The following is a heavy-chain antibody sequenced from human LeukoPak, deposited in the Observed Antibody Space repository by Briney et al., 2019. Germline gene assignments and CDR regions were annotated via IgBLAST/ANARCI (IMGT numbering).Heavy chain of an antibody. CDR1: GFTFSSYA. D-gene: IGHD6-13*01. CDR3: AKSSSWTYHYLDY. V-gene: IGHV3-23*01. J-gene: IGHJ4*02. Sequence: GSLRLSCAASGFTFSSYAMSWVRQAPGKGLEWVSAIRGSGGSTYYADSVKGRFTISRDNSMNTLSLQMNSLRAEDTAPYYCAKSSSWTYHYLDYWGQGALVTVSS. CDR2: IRGSGGST.